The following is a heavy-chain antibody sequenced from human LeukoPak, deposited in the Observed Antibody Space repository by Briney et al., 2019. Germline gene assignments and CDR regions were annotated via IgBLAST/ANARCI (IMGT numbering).Heavy chain of an antibody. CDR3: ARDHYDFWSGYYSPPDY. CDR1: GYTFTSYG. V-gene: IGHV1-18*01. Sequence: ASVKVSCKASGYTFTSYGISWVRQAPGQGLEWMGWISAYNGNTNYAQNLQGRVTMTTDTSTSTAYMELRSLRSDDTAVYYCARDHYDFWSGYYSPPDYWGQGTLVTVSS. J-gene: IGHJ4*02. D-gene: IGHD3-3*01. CDR2: ISAYNGNT.